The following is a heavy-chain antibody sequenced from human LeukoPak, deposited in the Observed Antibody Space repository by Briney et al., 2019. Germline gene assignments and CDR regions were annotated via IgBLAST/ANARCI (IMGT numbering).Heavy chain of an antibody. Sequence: ASVKVSCKASGYTFTSYGISWVRQATGQGLEWMGWMNPNSGNTGYAQKFQGRVTMTRNTSISAAYMELSSLRSEDTAVYYCARGQQMVREFYGMDVWGQGTTVTVSS. D-gene: IGHD3-10*01. V-gene: IGHV1-8*02. CDR3: ARGQQMVREFYGMDV. CDR1: GYTFTSYG. J-gene: IGHJ6*02. CDR2: MNPNSGNT.